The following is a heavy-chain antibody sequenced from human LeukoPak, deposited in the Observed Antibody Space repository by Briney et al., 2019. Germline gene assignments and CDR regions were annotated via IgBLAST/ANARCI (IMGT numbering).Heavy chain of an antibody. V-gene: IGHV3-74*01. CDR1: GFTFSSYW. CDR2: INSDGSST. Sequence: GGSLRLSCAASGFTFSSYWMPWVRQAPGKGLGWVSRINSDGSSTSYADSVKGRFTISRDNAKNTLYLQMNSLRAEDTAVYYCARGYCSSTSCPKAYYFDYWGQGTLVTVSS. J-gene: IGHJ4*02. D-gene: IGHD2-2*01. CDR3: ARGYCSSTSCPKAYYFDY.